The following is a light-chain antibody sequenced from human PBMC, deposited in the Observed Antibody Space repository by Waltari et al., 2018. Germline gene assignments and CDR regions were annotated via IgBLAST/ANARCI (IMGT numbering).Light chain of an antibody. CDR3: QQYNSIPAG. Sequence: DIQMTQSPSTLYASVGERVTITCRASQSISSWLAWYQQKPGKAPKLLIYKASSLESGVPSRFSGSGSGTEFTLTISSLQPDDFATYYCQQYNSIPAGFGQGTRLEIK. J-gene: IGKJ5*01. CDR2: KAS. V-gene: IGKV1-5*03. CDR1: QSISSW.